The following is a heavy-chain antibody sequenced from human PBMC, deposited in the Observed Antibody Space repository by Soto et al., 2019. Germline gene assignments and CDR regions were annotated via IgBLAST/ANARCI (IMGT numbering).Heavy chain of an antibody. CDR3: ASGRVLDV. CDR1: GFTFDIYA. Sequence: QLVESGGGVVQPGGSLTLSCAASGFTFDIYAMHWVRQAPGKGLEWAAVISYDGSNTHYADSVKGRFTISRDNSKNTLYLQMNSLRDEDTAIYYCASGRVLDVWGQGTTVTVSS. V-gene: IGHV3-30*04. D-gene: IGHD3-10*02. J-gene: IGHJ6*02. CDR2: ISYDGSNT.